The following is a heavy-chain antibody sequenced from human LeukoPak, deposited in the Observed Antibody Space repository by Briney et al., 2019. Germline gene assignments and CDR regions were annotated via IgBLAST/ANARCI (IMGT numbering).Heavy chain of an antibody. Sequence: PGGSLRLSCAASGFTFDDYAMHWVRQAPGKGLEWVSGISWNSGSIGYADSVKGRFTISRDNAKNSLYLQMNSLRTEDTALYYCAKGVLRGYTYGLDYWGQGTLVTVSS. CDR3: AKGVLRGYTYGLDY. J-gene: IGHJ4*02. D-gene: IGHD5-18*01. CDR2: ISWNSGSI. CDR1: GFTFDDYA. V-gene: IGHV3-9*01.